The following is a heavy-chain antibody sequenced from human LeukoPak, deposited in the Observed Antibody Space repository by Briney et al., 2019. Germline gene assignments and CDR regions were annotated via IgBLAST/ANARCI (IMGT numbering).Heavy chain of an antibody. Sequence: ASVKVSCKASGYTFTGYYMHWVRQAPGQGLEWMGWINPNSGGTNYAQKFQGRVTMTRDTSISTAYMELSRLRSDDTAVYYCARGDILTGSDNWFDPWGQGTLVTVSS. CDR3: ARGDILTGSDNWFDP. D-gene: IGHD3-9*01. CDR1: GYTFTGYY. J-gene: IGHJ5*02. V-gene: IGHV1-2*02. CDR2: INPNSGGT.